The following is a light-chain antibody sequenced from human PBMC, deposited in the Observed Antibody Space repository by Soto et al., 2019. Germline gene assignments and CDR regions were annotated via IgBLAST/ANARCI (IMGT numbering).Light chain of an antibody. J-gene: IGKJ4*01. CDR1: QSVGGS. CDR3: QQRSNWPPVT. Sequence: ETVLTQSPGTLSLSPGERATLSCRASQSVGGSLAWYQQRPGQAPRLLVYHTSNRATGIPDRFSASGSGTDFTLTISSLEPEDFAVYYCQQRSNWPPVTFGGGTKVDI. V-gene: IGKV3-11*01. CDR2: HTS.